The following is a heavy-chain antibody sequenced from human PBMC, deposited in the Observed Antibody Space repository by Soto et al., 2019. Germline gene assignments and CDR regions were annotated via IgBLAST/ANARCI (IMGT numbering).Heavy chain of an antibody. CDR1: GGSVSSGSYY. Sequence: PSETLSLTCTVSGGSVSSGSYYWSWIRQPPGKGLEWIGYIYYSGSTNYNPSLKSRVTISVDTSKNQFSLKLSSVTAADTAVYYCARERYWAYYYGSGSYSGMAVWGQGTTVTVSS. D-gene: IGHD3-10*01. CDR2: IYYSGST. CDR3: ARERYWAYYYGSGSYSGMAV. V-gene: IGHV4-61*01. J-gene: IGHJ6*02.